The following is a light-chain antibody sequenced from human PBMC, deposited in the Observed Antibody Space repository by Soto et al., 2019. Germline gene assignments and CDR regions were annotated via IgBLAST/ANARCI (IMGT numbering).Light chain of an antibody. Sequence: QNISVYLAWYRQKPGQAPRLLIYAASNRATGIPARFSGSVSGTDFAHAIGILSRESFSAYFSQQRNTWSAGSTVGLGTRLEIK. CDR2: AAS. J-gene: IGKJ5*01. CDR1: QNISVY. V-gene: IGKV3-11*01. CDR3: QQRNTWSAGST.